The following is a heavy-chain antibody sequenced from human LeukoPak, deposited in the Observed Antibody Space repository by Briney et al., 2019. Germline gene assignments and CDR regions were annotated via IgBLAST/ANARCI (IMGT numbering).Heavy chain of an antibody. J-gene: IGHJ6*02. CDR3: ARVRGRADNGDYSGVYGMDA. Sequence: GGSLRLSCAASGFTFSNYGMHWVRQAPGQGLEWMGRINPNSGGTNYAQKFQGRVTMTRDTSISTVYMELSRLRSDDTAVYYCARVRGRADNGDYSGVYGMDAWGQGTTVTVSS. CDR2: INPNSGGT. CDR1: GFTFSNYG. D-gene: IGHD4-17*01. V-gene: IGHV1-2*06.